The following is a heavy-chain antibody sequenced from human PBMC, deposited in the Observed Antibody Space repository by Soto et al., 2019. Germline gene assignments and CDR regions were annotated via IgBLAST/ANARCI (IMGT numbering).Heavy chain of an antibody. V-gene: IGHV3-30*18. J-gene: IGHJ5*02. Sequence: QVQLVESGGGVVQPGRSLKLSCAASGFTFSSYGMHWVRQAPGKGLEWVAVISYDGSDKYYADSVKGRFTISRDDSKNTLYLQMNSLSAEDTAVYYCAKTAGYDYVWGSSGLDPWGQGTLVTVSS. CDR1: GFTFSSYG. D-gene: IGHD3-16*01. CDR2: ISYDGSDK. CDR3: AKTAGYDYVWGSSGLDP.